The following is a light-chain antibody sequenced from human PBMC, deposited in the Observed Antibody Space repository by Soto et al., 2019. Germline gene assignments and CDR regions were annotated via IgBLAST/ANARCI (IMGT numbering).Light chain of an antibody. V-gene: IGKV3-20*01. Sequence: EIVLAQFPGTLSLSPGERATLACRASHSVGRNYVAWYQQKPGQAPRVIIYAASNRASGIPDRFSGSGSGSDFTLTTSRLEPEDFAVYYCQQYVTSPWAFGQGTKVEIK. CDR2: AAS. CDR1: HSVGRNY. J-gene: IGKJ1*01. CDR3: QQYVTSPWA.